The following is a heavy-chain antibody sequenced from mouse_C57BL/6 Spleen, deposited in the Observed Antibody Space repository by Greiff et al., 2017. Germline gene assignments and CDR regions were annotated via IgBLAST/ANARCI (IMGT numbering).Heavy chain of an antibody. CDR1: GFTFSDYG. CDR2: ISSGSSTI. Sequence: EVQVVESGGGLVKPGGSLKLSCAASGFTFSDYGMHWVRQAPEKGLEWVAYISSGSSTIYYADTVKGRFTISRDNAKNTLFLQMTSLRSEDTAMYYCAREDSHFDYWGQGTTLTVSS. CDR3: AREDSHFDY. V-gene: IGHV5-17*01. J-gene: IGHJ2*01.